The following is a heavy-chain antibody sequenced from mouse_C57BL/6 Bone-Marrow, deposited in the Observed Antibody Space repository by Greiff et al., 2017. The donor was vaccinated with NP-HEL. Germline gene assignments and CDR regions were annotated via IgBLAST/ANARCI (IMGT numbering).Heavy chain of an antibody. CDR1: GFNIKDDY. Sequence: VQLQQSGAELVRPGASVKLSCTASGFNIKDDYMHWVKQRPEQGLEWIGWIDPENGDTEYASKFQGKATITADTSSNTAYLQLSSLTSEDTAVYYCTTGVLWVRRGFAYWGQGTLVTVSA. J-gene: IGHJ3*01. D-gene: IGHD2-14*01. CDR2: IDPENGDT. V-gene: IGHV14-4*01. CDR3: TTGVLWVRRGFAY.